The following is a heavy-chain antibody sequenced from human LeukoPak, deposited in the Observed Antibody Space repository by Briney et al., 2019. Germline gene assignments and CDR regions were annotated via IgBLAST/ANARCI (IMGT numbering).Heavy chain of an antibody. CDR1: GFTFSRYS. Sequence: GGSLRLSCAASGFTFSRYSMNWVRQAPEKGLEWVSSISSSSSYIYYADSVKGRFTISRDNAKNSLYLQMNSLRAEDTAVYYCARGYSSSSFYMDVWGKGTTVTVSS. CDR3: ARGYSSSSFYMDV. D-gene: IGHD6-6*01. V-gene: IGHV3-21*01. J-gene: IGHJ6*03. CDR2: ISSSSSYI.